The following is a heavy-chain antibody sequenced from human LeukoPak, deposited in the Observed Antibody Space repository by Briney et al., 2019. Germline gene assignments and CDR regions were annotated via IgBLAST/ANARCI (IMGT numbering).Heavy chain of an antibody. V-gene: IGHV4-39*01. CDR2: IYYSGTA. D-gene: IGHD3-9*01. J-gene: IGHJ5*02. Sequence: SETLSLTCTVSGGSISSSSYYWGWIRQPPGKGLEWIGTIYYSGTAYYNPSLKSRVTISVDTSKNQFSLKLSSVTAADTAVYYCARHFGFLQYFDDPWGQGTLVTVSS. CDR1: GGSISSSSYY. CDR3: ARHFGFLQYFDDP.